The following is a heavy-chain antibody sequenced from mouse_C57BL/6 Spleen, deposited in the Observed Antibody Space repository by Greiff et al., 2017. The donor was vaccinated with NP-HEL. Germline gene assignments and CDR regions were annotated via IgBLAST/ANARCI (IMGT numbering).Heavy chain of an antibody. CDR1: GYTFTSYW. CDR2: ICPGSGST. Sequence: VQLQQPGAELVKPGASVKMSCKASGYTFTSYWITWVKQRPGQGLEWIGDICPGSGSTNYNEKFKSKATLTVDTSSSTAYMQLSSLTSEDSAVYYCARVYGSSHWYFDVWGTGTTVTVSS. J-gene: IGHJ1*03. CDR3: ARVYGSSHWYFDV. D-gene: IGHD1-1*01. V-gene: IGHV1-55*01.